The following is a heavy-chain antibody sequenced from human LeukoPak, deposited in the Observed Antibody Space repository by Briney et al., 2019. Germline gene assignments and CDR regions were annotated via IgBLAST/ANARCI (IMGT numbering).Heavy chain of an antibody. CDR1: GFTFSSYA. Sequence: GRSLRLSCAASGFTFSSYAMYWVRQAPGKGLEWVAVISYDGGNKYYADSVKGRFTISRDNAKNSLYLHLNSLRAEDTALYHCARWSSIKVAATENYWGQGTLVTVSS. CDR3: ARWSSIKVAATENY. D-gene: IGHD6-19*01. V-gene: IGHV3-30-3*01. J-gene: IGHJ4*02. CDR2: ISYDGGNK.